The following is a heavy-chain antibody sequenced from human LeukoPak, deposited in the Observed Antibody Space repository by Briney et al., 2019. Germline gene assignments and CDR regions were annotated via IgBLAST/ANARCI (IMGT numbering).Heavy chain of an antibody. CDR1: GFTFSSYY. CDR2: ISSSSTYM. Sequence: PGGSLRLSCAASGFTFSSYYMSWVRQAPGKGLEWVSSISSSSTYMFYADSVRGRFTISRDNAKNSLYLQMNSLRDEDTAVYYCARSGGSDYWGQGTLVTVSS. V-gene: IGHV3-21*01. J-gene: IGHJ4*02. D-gene: IGHD3-16*01. CDR3: ARSGGSDY.